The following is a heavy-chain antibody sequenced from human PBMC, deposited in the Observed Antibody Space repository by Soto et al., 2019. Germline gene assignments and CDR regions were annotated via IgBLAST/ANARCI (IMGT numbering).Heavy chain of an antibody. D-gene: IGHD3-9*01. CDR1: GFTFSNAW. V-gene: IGHV3-15*05. Sequence: GGSLRLSCAASGFTFSNAWMSWVRQAPGKGLEWVGRIKSKTDGGTTDYAAPVKGRFTISRDDSKNTLYLQMNSLKTEDTAVYYCTTSCDILTGYFDYWGQGTLVTVSS. J-gene: IGHJ4*02. CDR2: IKSKTDGGTT. CDR3: TTSCDILTGYFDY.